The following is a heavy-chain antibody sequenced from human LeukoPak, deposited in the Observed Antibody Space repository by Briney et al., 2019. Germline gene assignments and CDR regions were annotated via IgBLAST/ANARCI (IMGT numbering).Heavy chain of an antibody. CDR3: ARDPSLDGYNLDY. Sequence: GASVKVSCKAPGGTFSSYAISWVRQAPGQGLEWMGRIIPILGIANYAQKFQGRVTITADKSTSTAYMELSSLRSEDTAVYYCARDPSLDGYNLDYWGQGTLVTVSS. CDR1: GGTFSSYA. J-gene: IGHJ4*02. V-gene: IGHV1-69*04. CDR2: IIPILGIA. D-gene: IGHD5-24*01.